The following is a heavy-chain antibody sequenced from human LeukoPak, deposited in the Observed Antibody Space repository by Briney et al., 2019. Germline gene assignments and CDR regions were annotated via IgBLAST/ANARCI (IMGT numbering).Heavy chain of an antibody. CDR3: ARRGKGLGYYMDV. V-gene: IGHV1-8*01. CDR2: MNPNSGNT. CDR1: GYTFTSYY. Sequence: ASVKVSCKASGYTFTSYYMHWVRQATGQGLEWMGRMNPNSGNTGYAQKFQGRVTMTRNTSISTAYMELSSLTSEDTAVYYCARRGKGLGYYMDVWGKGTTVTISS. D-gene: IGHD3-16*01. J-gene: IGHJ6*03.